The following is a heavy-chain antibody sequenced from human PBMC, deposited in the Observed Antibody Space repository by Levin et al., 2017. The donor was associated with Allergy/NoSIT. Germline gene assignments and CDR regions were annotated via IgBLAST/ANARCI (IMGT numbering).Heavy chain of an antibody. Sequence: PGGSLRLSCSASGFTFSSYAMHWVRQAPGKGLEYVSAISSNGGSTYYADSVKGRFTISRDNSKNTLYLQMSSLRAEDTAVYYCVKDQVVRGVISRDYAFDIWGQGTMVTVSS. CDR2: ISSNGGST. CDR3: VKDQVVRGVISRDYAFDI. V-gene: IGHV3-64D*06. D-gene: IGHD3-10*01. J-gene: IGHJ3*02. CDR1: GFTFSSYA.